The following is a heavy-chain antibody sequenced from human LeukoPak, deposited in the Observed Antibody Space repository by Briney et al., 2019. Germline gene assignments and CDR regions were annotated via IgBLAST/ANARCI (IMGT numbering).Heavy chain of an antibody. D-gene: IGHD1-1*01. CDR1: GGSVRRGNYY. Sequence: SETLSLTCTVSGGSVRRGNYYWTWIRQPAGSGLEWIGRIYTSGTTDYNPSLRTRVTISVDASRNQFSLNLSSVTAADTAVYYCARWSGSVTTRNYYYYMDVWGEGTTVTVSS. CDR2: IYTSGTT. V-gene: IGHV4-61*02. CDR3: ARWSGSVTTRNYYYYMDV. J-gene: IGHJ6*03.